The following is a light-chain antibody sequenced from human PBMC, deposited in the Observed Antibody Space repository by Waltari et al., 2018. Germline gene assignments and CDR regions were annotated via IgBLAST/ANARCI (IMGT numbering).Light chain of an antibody. CDR1: ILGNKY. J-gene: IGLJ3*02. V-gene: IGLV3-1*01. Sequence: SYELTQPPSVSVSPGQTDSITCSGDILGNKYASWYQHKPCQSPLLVIYQDNKRPSEIPERFSGSKTANAANLTITGTQAVDEADYYRQALGTCAWVFGGGTKLTVL. CDR2: QDN. CDR3: QALGTCAWV.